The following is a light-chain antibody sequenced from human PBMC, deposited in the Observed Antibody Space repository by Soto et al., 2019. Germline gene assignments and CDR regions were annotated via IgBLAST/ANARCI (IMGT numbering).Light chain of an antibody. CDR3: QQYNSYWT. J-gene: IGKJ1*01. Sequence: EIQLTQPASSLSASLRERVTITCRASQSISSYLNWYQQKPGKAPKLLIYAASSLQSGVPSRFSGSGSGTDFTLTISSLQPDDFATYYCQQYNSYWTVGQGTDVEI. CDR1: QSISSY. CDR2: AAS. V-gene: IGKV1-39*01.